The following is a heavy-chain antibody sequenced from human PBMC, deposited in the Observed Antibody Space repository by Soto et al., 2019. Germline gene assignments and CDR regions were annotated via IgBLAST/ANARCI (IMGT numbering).Heavy chain of an antibody. Sequence: QITLNESGPTLVRPTETLTLTCRFSGFSLTTSGVGVGWIRQSPGKAPEWLALIYWDDDKRYSASLKSRLTLTKDTSKNQVVLTVSDLAPTDTATYYCAHRVLRTVFGLVTTTAIYFDFWGQGTPVAVSS. CDR2: IYWDDDK. CDR3: AHRVLRTVFGLVTTTAIYFDF. CDR1: GFSLTTSGVG. D-gene: IGHD3-3*01. J-gene: IGHJ4*02. V-gene: IGHV2-5*02.